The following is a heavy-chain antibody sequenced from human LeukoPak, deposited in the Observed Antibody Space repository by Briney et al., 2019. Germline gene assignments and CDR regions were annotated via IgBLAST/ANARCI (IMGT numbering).Heavy chain of an antibody. CDR2: INPNSGGT. V-gene: IGHV1-2*02. Sequence: WASVKVSCKASGYTFTGYYMHWVRQAPGQGLEWMGWINPNSGGTNYAQKFQGRVAMTRDTSISTAYMELSRLRSDDTAVYYCARVLSNWNYHDYWGQGTLVTVSS. D-gene: IGHD1-1*01. J-gene: IGHJ4*02. CDR3: ARVLSNWNYHDY. CDR1: GYTFTGYY.